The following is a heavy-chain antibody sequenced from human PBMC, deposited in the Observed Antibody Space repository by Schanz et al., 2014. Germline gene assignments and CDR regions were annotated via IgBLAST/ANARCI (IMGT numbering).Heavy chain of an antibody. Sequence: EVQLVESGGGLVQPGGSLRLSCAASGFTVSSNYMSWVRQAPGKGLEWVSVIYTSGSTYYADSVRGRFTFSRDNSKNTLYLQMNSLRAEDTAVYYCARTTNPFNFDSWPYLDYWGQGTLVTVSS. CDR3: ARTTNPFNFDSWPYLDY. D-gene: IGHD3-9*01. V-gene: IGHV3-66*01. J-gene: IGHJ4*02. CDR1: GFTVSSNY. CDR2: IYTSGST.